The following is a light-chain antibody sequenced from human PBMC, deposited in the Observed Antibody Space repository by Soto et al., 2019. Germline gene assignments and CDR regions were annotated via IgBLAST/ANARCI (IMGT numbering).Light chain of an antibody. Sequence: DIQMTQSPSSLSASVGDRVTISCRASQSITTFLSWYQQKPGKAPKLLIYAASSLQSGVPSRFSGSGYGTDFTLTISSLQPEDSATYYCQQTYNSLFTFGPGTKVDIK. CDR3: QQTYNSLFT. J-gene: IGKJ3*01. CDR2: AAS. V-gene: IGKV1-39*01. CDR1: QSITTF.